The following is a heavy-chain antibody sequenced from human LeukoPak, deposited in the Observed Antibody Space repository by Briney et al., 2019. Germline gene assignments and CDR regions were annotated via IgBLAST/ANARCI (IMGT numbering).Heavy chain of an antibody. CDR3: AREYSSSSSYY. CDR1: GFTSSSYA. CDR2: ISYDGSNK. V-gene: IGHV3-30*03. D-gene: IGHD6-6*01. Sequence: GGSLRPSCAPSGFTSSSYAMHWVRQAPGKGLEWVALISYDGSNKYYADSLKGRFTISRDNAKNSLYLQMNSLRAEDTAVYYCAREYSSSSSYYWGQGTLVTVSS. J-gene: IGHJ4*02.